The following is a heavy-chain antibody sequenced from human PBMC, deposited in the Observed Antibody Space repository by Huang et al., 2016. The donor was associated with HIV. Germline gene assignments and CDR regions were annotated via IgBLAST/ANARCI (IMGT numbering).Heavy chain of an antibody. V-gene: IGHV7-4-1*02. CDR2: INTNTGNP. D-gene: IGHD3-3*01. CDR1: GYTFTSYA. Sequence: QVQLVQSGSELKKPGASVKVSCKASGYTFTSYAMNWVRQAPGQGLEWMGWINTNTGNPTYAQGFTGRFVVSLDTSVSTAYLQISSRKAEDTAVYYCARVTIFGIVNSYNWFDPWGQGTLVTVSS. J-gene: IGHJ5*02. CDR3: ARVTIFGIVNSYNWFDP.